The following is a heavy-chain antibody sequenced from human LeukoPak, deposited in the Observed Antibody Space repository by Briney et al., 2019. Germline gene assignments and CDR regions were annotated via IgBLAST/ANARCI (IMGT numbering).Heavy chain of an antibody. CDR1: GFTFSNYG. CDR2: IDSTSVNT. CDR3: ARVYGSEIDY. Sequence: GGSLRLSCAASGFTFSNYGMTWVRQAPGKGLEWVSAIDSTSVNTYYADSVKGRFTVSRDNSRNTLFLQMNSLRPEDTAVYYCARVYGSEIDYWGQGTLVTVSS. V-gene: IGHV3-23*01. D-gene: IGHD3-10*01. J-gene: IGHJ4*02.